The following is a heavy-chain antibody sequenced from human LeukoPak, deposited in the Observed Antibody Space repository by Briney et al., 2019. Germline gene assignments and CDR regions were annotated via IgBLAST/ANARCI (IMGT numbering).Heavy chain of an antibody. V-gene: IGHV3-30*18. CDR3: AKDLADSSGGAFDI. D-gene: IGHD6-19*01. CDR1: GFTFSSYG. CDR2: ISYDGSNK. Sequence: PGRSLRLSCAASGFTFSSYGMHWVRQAPGKGLERVAVISYDGSNKYYADSVKGRFTISRDNSKNTLYLQMNSLRAEDTAVYYCAKDLADSSGGAFDIWGQGTMVTVSS. J-gene: IGHJ3*02.